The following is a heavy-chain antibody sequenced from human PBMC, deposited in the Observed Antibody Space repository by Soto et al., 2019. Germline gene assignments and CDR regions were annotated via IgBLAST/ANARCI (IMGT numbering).Heavy chain of an antibody. CDR2: IWYDGSNK. Sequence: PGGSLRLSCAASGFTFSSYGMHWVRQAPGKGLEWVAVIWYDGSNKYYADSVKGRFTISRDNSKNTLYLQMNSLRAEDTAVYYCARDSIGAVAGSGNDGFDYWGQGTLVTVSS. J-gene: IGHJ4*02. CDR1: GFTFSSYG. V-gene: IGHV3-33*01. D-gene: IGHD6-19*01. CDR3: ARDSIGAVAGSGNDGFDY.